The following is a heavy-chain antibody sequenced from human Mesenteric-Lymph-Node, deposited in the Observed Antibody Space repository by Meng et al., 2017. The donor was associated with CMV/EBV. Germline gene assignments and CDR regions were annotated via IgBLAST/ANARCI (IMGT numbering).Heavy chain of an antibody. CDR2: ISYDGSNK. D-gene: IGHD1-14*01. Sequence: GGSLRLSCAASGFTFSSYAMHWVRQAPGKGLEWVAVISYDGSNKYYADSVKGRFTISRDNSKNTLYLQMNSLRAEDTAVYYCAKTRYRDAFDIWGQGTMVTVSS. J-gene: IGHJ3*02. V-gene: IGHV3-30*04. CDR1: GFTFSSYA. CDR3: AKTRYRDAFDI.